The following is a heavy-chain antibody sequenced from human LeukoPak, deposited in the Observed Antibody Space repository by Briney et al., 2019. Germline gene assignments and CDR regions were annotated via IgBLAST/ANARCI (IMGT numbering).Heavy chain of an antibody. V-gene: IGHV4-4*07. J-gene: IGHJ3*02. CDR3: ARVTGSGWSDAFGI. D-gene: IGHD6-19*01. CDR1: GGSISSYY. Sequence: SETLSLTCTVSGGSISSYYWSWIRQPAGKGLEWIGRICTSGSTNYNPSLKSRVTMSVDTSKNQFSLKLSSVTAADTAVYYCARVTGSGWSDAFGIWGQGTMVTVSS. CDR2: ICTSGST.